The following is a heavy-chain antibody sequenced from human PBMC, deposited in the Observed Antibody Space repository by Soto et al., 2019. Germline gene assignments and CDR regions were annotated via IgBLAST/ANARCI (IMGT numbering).Heavy chain of an antibody. CDR1: GFSLSTGGVG. CDR2: IYWNDDK. CDR3: AHRRRIGEVAYSAWFDP. J-gene: IGHJ5*02. V-gene: IGHV2-5*01. D-gene: IGHD4-4*01. Sequence: VSGPTLVNPTQTLTLTCTFSGFSLSTGGVGVGWIRQPPGKALEWLAAIYWNDDKRYSSSLKNRLTITKDTSKNQVVLTMTNMDPVDTATYYCAHRRRIGEVAYSAWFDPWGEGTLVTVSS.